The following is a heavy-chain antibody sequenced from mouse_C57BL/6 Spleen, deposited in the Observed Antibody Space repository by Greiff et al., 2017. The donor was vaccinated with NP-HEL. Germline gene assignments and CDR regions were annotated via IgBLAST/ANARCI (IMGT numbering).Heavy chain of an antibody. CDR1: GYTFTSYG. Sequence: QVQLQQSGAELARPGASVKLSCKASGYTFTSYGISWVKQRTGQGLEWIGEIYPRSGNTYYNEKFKGKATLTADKSSSTAYMELRSLTSEDSAVYFCARRDYGSSYGWYFDVWGTGTTVTVSS. J-gene: IGHJ1*03. V-gene: IGHV1-81*01. CDR2: IYPRSGNT. D-gene: IGHD1-1*01. CDR3: ARRDYGSSYGWYFDV.